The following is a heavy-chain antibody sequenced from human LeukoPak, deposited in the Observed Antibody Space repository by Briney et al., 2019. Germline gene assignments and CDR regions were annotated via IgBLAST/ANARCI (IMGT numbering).Heavy chain of an antibody. J-gene: IGHJ4*02. V-gene: IGHV4-59*01. Sequence: KPSETLSLTCTVSGGSISSYYWSWIRQPPGKGLEWIGYIYYSGSTNYNPSLKSRVTISVDPSKNHFSLKLSSVTAADTAVYYCARGSMITFGGVIVPFDYWGQGTLVTVSS. CDR3: ARGSMITFGGVIVPFDY. CDR1: GGSISSYY. D-gene: IGHD3-16*02. CDR2: IYYSGST.